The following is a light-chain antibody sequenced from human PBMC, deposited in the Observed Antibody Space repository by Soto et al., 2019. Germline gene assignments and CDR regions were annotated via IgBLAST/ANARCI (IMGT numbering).Light chain of an antibody. J-gene: IGKJ5*01. CDR2: AAS. Sequence: DIQMTQSQSSVSAAVGERVTMTCRASQVMSSWLAWYQQKPGKAPKLLSFAASTLQSGVPSRFSGSGSRTDFTLTIISLQPEDIGTYYCQQTDTLPSTFGQGTRLEI. CDR1: QVMSSW. CDR3: QQTDTLPST. V-gene: IGKV1D-12*01.